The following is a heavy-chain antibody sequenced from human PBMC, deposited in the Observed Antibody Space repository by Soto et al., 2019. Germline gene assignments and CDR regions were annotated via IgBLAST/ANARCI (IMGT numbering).Heavy chain of an antibody. CDR3: ARETKDSRRWYGGGFDY. Sequence: AGPTLVNPTQTLTLTCTFSGFSLSTSGMRVSWIRQPPGKALEWLARIDWDDDKFYSTSLKTRLTISKDTSKNQVVLTMTNMDTVDTATYYCARETKDSRRWYGGGFDYWVKGTRGTVSS. CDR1: GFSLSTSGMR. J-gene: IGHJ4*02. CDR2: IDWDDDK. V-gene: IGHV2-70*04. D-gene: IGHD6-13*01.